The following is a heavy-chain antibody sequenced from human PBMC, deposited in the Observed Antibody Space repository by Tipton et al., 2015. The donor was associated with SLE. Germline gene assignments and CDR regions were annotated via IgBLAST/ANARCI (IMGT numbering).Heavy chain of an antibody. CDR3: VRDPVGDIGFAY. D-gene: IGHD3-10*01. V-gene: IGHV3-48*01. Sequence: SLRLSCAASGFTFSSHAMNWVRQAPGKGLDWISYISTSSTTIYYADSVKGRFTISRDDAKNSLYLQMNNLRAEDTALYYCVRDPVGDIGFAYWGQGTLITVSS. J-gene: IGHJ4*02. CDR2: ISTSSTTI. CDR1: GFTFSSHA.